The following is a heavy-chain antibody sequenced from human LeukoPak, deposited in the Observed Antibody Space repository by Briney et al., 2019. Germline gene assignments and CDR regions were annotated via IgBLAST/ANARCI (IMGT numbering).Heavy chain of an antibody. Sequence: GGSLRLSCAASGFSVSTNYMSWVRQAPGKGLEWVSVIYSGDNTYYADSVRGRFTIPRDNSENTLYLQMSSLRAEDTAMYYCARGYGDHGWWFDPWGQGTLVTVSS. D-gene: IGHD4-17*01. CDR1: GFSVSTNY. CDR3: ARGYGDHGWWFDP. V-gene: IGHV3-53*01. CDR2: IYSGDNT. J-gene: IGHJ5*02.